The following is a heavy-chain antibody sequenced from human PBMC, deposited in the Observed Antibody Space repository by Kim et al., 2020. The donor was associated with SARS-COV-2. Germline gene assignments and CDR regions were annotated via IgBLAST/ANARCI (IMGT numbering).Heavy chain of an antibody. J-gene: IGHJ4*02. CDR3: ASLATQGVYYDYVWGSYRDDDY. D-gene: IGHD3-16*01. CDR2: INSDGSST. V-gene: IGHV3-74*01. CDR1: GFTFSSYW. Sequence: GGSLRLSCAASGFTFSSYWMHWVRQAPGKGLVWVSRINSDGSSTSYADSVKGRFTISRDNAKNTLYLQMNSLRAEDTAVYYCASLATQGVYYDYVWGSYRDDDYWGQGTLVTVSS.